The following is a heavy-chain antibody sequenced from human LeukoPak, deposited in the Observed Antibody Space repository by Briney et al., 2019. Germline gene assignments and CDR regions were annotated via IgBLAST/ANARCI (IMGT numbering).Heavy chain of an antibody. Sequence: GGSLRLSCAASRFTFSNFAMSWVRQAPGKGLEWVSAISGSGGSTYYADSVKGRFTISRDNSKNALFLQMNSLRAEDTAVYYCAKPDLPPFYGSGSYPTLDYWGQGTLVTVSS. CDR3: AKPDLPPFYGSGSYPTLDY. J-gene: IGHJ4*02. CDR2: ISGSGGST. D-gene: IGHD3-10*01. CDR1: RFTFSNFA. V-gene: IGHV3-23*01.